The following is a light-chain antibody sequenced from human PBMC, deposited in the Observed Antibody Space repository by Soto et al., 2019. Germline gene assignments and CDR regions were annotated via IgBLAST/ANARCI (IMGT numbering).Light chain of an antibody. CDR2: AAY. J-gene: IGKJ1*01. CDR3: QQYYSYPRT. CDR1: QDISSY. V-gene: IGKV1-8*01. Sequence: IQMTQSPSSLSASVGDRVTITCQASQDISSYLAWYQQKPGKAPKLLIYAAYNLQSGVPSRFSGSGSGTDFTLTISCLQSEDFATYYCQQYYSYPRTFGQGTKVDIK.